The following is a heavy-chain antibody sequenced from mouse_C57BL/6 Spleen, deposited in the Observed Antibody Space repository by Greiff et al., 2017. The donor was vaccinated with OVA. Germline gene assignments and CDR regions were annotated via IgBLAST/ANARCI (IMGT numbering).Heavy chain of an antibody. D-gene: IGHD1-1*01. J-gene: IGHJ2*01. CDR3: ARWDYGGYFDY. V-gene: IGHV1-81*01. CDR1: GYTFTSYG. CDR2: IYPRSGNT. Sequence: VKLVESGAELARPGASVKLSCKASGYTFTSYGISWVKQRTGQGLEWIGEIYPRSGNTYYNEKFKGKATLTADKSSSTAYMELRSLTSEDSAVYFCARWDYGGYFDYWGQGTTLTVSS.